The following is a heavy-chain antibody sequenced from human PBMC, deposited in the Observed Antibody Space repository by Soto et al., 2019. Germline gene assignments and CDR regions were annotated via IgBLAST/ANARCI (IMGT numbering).Heavy chain of an antibody. CDR1: GFTVSGNH. D-gene: IGHD4-17*01. CDR2: ILGGGTT. V-gene: IGHV3-53*01. Sequence: EVQLVESGGGLIQPGGALRLSCAASGFTVSGNHMSWVRQAPGKGLEWVSVILGGGTTDYADSVKGRFTISRDNSKNTVFLQMNSLTGEDTAVYYCMGYGGYSVWGQGTLVTVSS. CDR3: MGYGGYSV. J-gene: IGHJ4*02.